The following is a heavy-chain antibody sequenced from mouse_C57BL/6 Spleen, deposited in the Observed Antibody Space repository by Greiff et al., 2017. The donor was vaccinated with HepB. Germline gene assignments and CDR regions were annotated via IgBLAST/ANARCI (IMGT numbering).Heavy chain of an antibody. CDR3: ARSSYAMDY. J-gene: IGHJ4*01. CDR1: GYSFTGYY. CDR2: INPSTGGT. Sequence: EVQLQQSGPELVKPGASVKISCKASGYSFTGYYMNWVKQSPEKSLEWIGEINPSTGGTTYNQKFKAKATLTVDKSSSTAYMQLKSLTSEDSAVYYCARSSYAMDYGGQGTSVTVSS. V-gene: IGHV1-42*01.